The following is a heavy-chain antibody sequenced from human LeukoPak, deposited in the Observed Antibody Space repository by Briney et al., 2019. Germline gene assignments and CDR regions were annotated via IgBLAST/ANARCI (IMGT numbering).Heavy chain of an antibody. J-gene: IGHJ3*02. V-gene: IGHV4-39*07. Sequence: SETLSLTCTVSGGSISSSSYYWGWIRQPPGKGLEWIGSIYYSGSTYYNPSLKSRVTISVDTSKNQFSLKLSPVTAADTAVYYCAREPSGRSSYYYDIGAFDIWGQGTMVTVSS. D-gene: IGHD3-22*01. CDR3: AREPSGRSSYYYDIGAFDI. CDR1: GGSISSSSYY. CDR2: IYYSGST.